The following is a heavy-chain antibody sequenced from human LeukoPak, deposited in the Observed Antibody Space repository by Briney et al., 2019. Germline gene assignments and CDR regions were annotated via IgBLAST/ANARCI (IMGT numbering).Heavy chain of an antibody. D-gene: IGHD4-17*01. J-gene: IGHJ6*03. Sequence: PGGSLRLSCAASGFTFDDYGMSWVRQAPGKGLEWVSGINWKGGSTGYADSVKGRLTLSRDNAKNSLYPQMNSLRAEDTALYYCVSAGDYGDYYYYYMDVWGKGTTVTVSS. V-gene: IGHV3-20*04. CDR3: VSAGDYGDYYYYYMDV. CDR1: GFTFDDYG. CDR2: INWKGGST.